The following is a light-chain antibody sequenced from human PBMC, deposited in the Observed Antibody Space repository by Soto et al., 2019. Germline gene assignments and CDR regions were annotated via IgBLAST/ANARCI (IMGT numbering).Light chain of an antibody. Sequence: EIVLTQSPGTLSLSPGERATLSCRASQSVSSSYLAWYQQKPGQAHRLLIYGASSRATGIPDRFSGSGSGTDFTLTISRLEPEDFAVYYCQQGSTFGQGTKLEIK. CDR2: GAS. CDR3: QQGST. CDR1: QSVSSSY. V-gene: IGKV3-20*01. J-gene: IGKJ2*01.